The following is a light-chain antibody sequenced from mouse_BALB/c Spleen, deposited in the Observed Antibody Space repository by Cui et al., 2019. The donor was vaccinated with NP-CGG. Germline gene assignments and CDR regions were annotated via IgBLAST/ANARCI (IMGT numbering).Light chain of an antibody. CDR1: TGAVTTSNY. J-gene: IGLJ1*01. CDR2: GTN. V-gene: IGLV1*01. Sequence: AVVNQASAITTSPGETVTLTCRSSTGAVTTSNYANWVQEKPDHLFTGLIGGTNNRVPGVPARFSGSLIGDKAALTITGAQTEDEAIYFCALWYSNHWVFGGGTKLTVL. CDR3: ALWYSNHWV.